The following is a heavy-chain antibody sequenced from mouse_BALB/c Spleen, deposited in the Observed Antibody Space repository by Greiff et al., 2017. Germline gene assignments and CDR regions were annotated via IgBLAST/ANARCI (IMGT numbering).Heavy chain of an antibody. D-gene: IGHD2-4*01. V-gene: IGHV3-2*02. CDR3: ARSGMITTDYFDY. CDR2: ISYSGST. Sequence: EVKLQESGPGLVKPSQSLSLTCTVTGYSITSDYAWNWIRQFPGNKLEWMGYISYSGSTSYNPSLKSRISITRDTSKNQFFLQLNSVTTEDTATYYCARSGMITTDYFDYWGQGTTLTVSS. J-gene: IGHJ2*01. CDR1: GYSITSDYA.